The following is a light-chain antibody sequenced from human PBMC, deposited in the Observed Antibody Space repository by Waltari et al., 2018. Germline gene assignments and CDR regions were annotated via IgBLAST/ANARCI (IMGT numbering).Light chain of an antibody. V-gene: IGKV3-20*01. CDR2: GAS. CDR1: QSVSRA. J-gene: IGKJ1*01. CDR3: QEYVTLPAT. Sequence: ESVLTQSPGTLSLSPGERAPPSCRASQSVSRALAWYQQKPGQAPRLLIYGASSRATGIPDRFSGSGSGTDFSLTISRLEPEDFAVYYCQEYVTLPATFGQGTKVEI.